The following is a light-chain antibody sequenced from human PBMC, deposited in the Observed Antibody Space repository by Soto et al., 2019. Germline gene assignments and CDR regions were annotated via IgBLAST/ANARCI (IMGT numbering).Light chain of an antibody. CDR3: QQYHNWPIT. J-gene: IGKJ5*01. V-gene: IGKV3-15*01. CDR2: DAS. Sequence: EVVMTQSQATLSVCPVESCNLSCRASQSVSSNLAWHQQKPGQAPRILMYDASTRATGISARFSGSGSGTEFTLTISSLQSEDFAVYYCQQYHNWPITFGQGTRQEIK. CDR1: QSVSSN.